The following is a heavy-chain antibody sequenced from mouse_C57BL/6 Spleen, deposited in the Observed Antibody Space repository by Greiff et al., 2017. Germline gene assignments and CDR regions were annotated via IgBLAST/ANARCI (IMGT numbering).Heavy chain of an antibody. CDR2: FDPYSGGT. Sequence: VQLKQSGAELVKPGASVKLSCKASGYTFTSYPIHWVKQSPGRSLEWIGRFDPYSGGTKYNEKFKGKATLTVDKSSSTAYLELSRLTSDDSAVYYCARKGKGDSDYAMDYWGQGTSVTVSS. CDR1: GYTFTSYP. V-gene: IGHV1-72*01. J-gene: IGHJ4*01. CDR3: ARKGKGDSDYAMDY. D-gene: IGHD1-3*01.